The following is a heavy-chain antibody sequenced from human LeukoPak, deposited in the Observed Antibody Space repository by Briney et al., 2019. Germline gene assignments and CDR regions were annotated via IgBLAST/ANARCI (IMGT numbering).Heavy chain of an antibody. CDR1: GFTFSSYS. Sequence: GGSLRLSCAASGFTFSSYSMNWVRQAPGKGLEWVSSISSSSSYIYYADSVKGRFTISRDNAKNSLYLQMNSLRAEDTAVYYCARVAGPGSGGHFGYWGQGTLVTVSS. D-gene: IGHD3-10*01. CDR2: ISSSSSYI. J-gene: IGHJ4*02. V-gene: IGHV3-21*01. CDR3: ARVAGPGSGGHFGY.